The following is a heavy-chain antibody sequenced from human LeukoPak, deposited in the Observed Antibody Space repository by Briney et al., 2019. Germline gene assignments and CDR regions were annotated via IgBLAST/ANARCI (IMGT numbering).Heavy chain of an antibody. CDR1: GFTFDIYS. D-gene: IGHD2/OR15-2a*01. J-gene: IGHJ4*02. Sequence: PGGSLRLSCAASGFTFDIYSMNWVRQAPGKGLEWVSSISSTSTYEYYADSVKGRFTISRDSATNSLYLQMNSLRAEDTAVYYCARGLVDYFGGQGTLVTVSS. V-gene: IGHV3-21*01. CDR2: ISSTSTYE. CDR3: ARGLVDYF.